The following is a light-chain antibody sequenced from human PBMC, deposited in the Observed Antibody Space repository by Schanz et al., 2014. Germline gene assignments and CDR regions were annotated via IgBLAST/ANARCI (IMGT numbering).Light chain of an antibody. J-gene: IGLJ1*01. Sequence: QSALTQPASVSGSPGQSITISCTGTSSDVGAYDYVSWYQQHPGKVPKLMIYDVRNRPSGVSDRFSGSKSGNTASLTISGLQAEDEADYYCSSYTSSSTYVFGTGTKLTVL. CDR3: SSYTSSSTYV. CDR1: SSDVGAYDY. V-gene: IGLV2-14*03. CDR2: DVR.